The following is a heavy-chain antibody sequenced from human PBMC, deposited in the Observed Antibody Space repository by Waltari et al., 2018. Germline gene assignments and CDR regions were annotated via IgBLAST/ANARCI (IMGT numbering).Heavy chain of an antibody. Sequence: QVQLVQSGAEVKKPGSSVKVSCKASGGTFSSYAISWVRQAPGHGREWMGRIIPILCTANYAHKCQVRVTITAEKSTSTAYMGLSSLRSEDTAGYYCATTLEFAGWGEYYFDYWGQGTLVTVSS. CDR3: ATTLEFAGWGEYYFDY. V-gene: IGHV1-69*08. D-gene: IGHD3-10*01. CDR2: IIPILCTA. J-gene: IGHJ4*02. CDR1: GGTFSSYA.